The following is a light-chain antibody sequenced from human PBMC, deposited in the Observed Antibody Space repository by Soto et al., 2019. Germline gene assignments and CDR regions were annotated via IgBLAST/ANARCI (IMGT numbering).Light chain of an antibody. CDR3: TSYTSRSTLLV. CDR2: EVS. V-gene: IGLV2-14*01. Sequence: QSALTQPASVSGSPGQSITISCTGTFSDVGGYNYVSWYQQHPGKAPKLMIHEVSNRPSGVSNRFSGSKSGNAASLIISGLQAEDEADYYCTSYTSRSTLLVFGTGTKLTVL. J-gene: IGLJ1*01. CDR1: FSDVGGYNY.